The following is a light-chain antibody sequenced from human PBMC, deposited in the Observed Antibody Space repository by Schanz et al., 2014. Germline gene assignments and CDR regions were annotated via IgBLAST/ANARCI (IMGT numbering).Light chain of an antibody. CDR3: QQYSKWPWT. CDR2: GAS. V-gene: IGKV3-15*01. Sequence: EIVMTQSPATLSVSPGERATLSCRASQSVSSNLAWYQQNPGQAPRLLIYGASTRATGVPARFSGSGSGTDFTLTISSLQSADFAHYYCQQYSKWPWTFGQGTNVEIK. J-gene: IGKJ1*01. CDR1: QSVSSN.